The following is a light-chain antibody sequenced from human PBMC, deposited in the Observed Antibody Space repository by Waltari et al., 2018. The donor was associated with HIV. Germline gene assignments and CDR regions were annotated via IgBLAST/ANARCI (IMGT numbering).Light chain of an antibody. CDR2: QSV. Sequence: SVLTQPPSASGTPGQRVPISCSTSASPKIASAYLFWFPHHPGAAPKLLTYQSVHRPPWVTARFSGSMSATSASLAISGLRSEDEAHYYCAAYDDGLGGYVFGTGTKVTVL. CDR1: ASPKIASAY. CDR3: AAYDDGLGGYV. J-gene: IGLJ1*01. V-gene: IGLV1-47*01.